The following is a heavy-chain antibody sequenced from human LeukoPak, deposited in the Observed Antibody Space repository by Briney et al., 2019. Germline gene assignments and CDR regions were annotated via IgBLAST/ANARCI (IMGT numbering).Heavy chain of an antibody. CDR1: GFTFDDYG. J-gene: IGHJ6*03. CDR3: ARGTTYYYYYYMDV. CDR2: INWNGGST. Sequence: GGSLRLSCAASGFTFDDYGMSWVRQAAGKGLEWVSGINWNGGSTGYADSVKSRFTISRDNAKNSLYLQMNSLRAEDTALYYCARGTTYYYYYYMDVWGKGTTVTVSS. V-gene: IGHV3-20*04. D-gene: IGHD1-1*01.